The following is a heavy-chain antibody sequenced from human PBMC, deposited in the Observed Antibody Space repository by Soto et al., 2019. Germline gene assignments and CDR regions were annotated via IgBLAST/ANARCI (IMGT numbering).Heavy chain of an antibody. J-gene: IGHJ4*02. CDR3: AKATMTLVVIRLDS. CDR2: ISGRGGST. D-gene: IGHD3-22*01. Sequence: EVQLLESGGGLVQPGGSLRLSCAASGFTFSNYAMNCVHQAPGKGLEWVSTISGRGGSTYYADSVKGRFTISRDNSKNMLYLQMNSLRAEDTAVYYCAKATMTLVVIRLDSWGQGTLVTVSS. V-gene: IGHV3-23*01. CDR1: GFTFSNYA.